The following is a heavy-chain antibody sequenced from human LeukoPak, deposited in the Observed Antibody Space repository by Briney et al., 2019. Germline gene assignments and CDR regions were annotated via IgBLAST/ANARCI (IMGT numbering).Heavy chain of an antibody. V-gene: IGHV1-69*13. D-gene: IGHD3-22*01. CDR3: ARIIDSSGYYSDYFGY. J-gene: IGHJ4*02. CDR1: GGTFSSYA. Sequence: ASVKVSCKASGGTFSSYAISWVRQAPGQGLEWMGGIIPIFGTANYAQKFEGRVTITADESTSTAYMELSSLRSEDTAVYYCARIIDSSGYYSDYFGYWGQGTLVTVSS. CDR2: IIPIFGTA.